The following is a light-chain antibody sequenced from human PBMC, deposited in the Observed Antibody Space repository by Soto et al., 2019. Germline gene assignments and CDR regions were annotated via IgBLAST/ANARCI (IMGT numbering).Light chain of an antibody. J-gene: IGKJ1*01. CDR1: QSVTNSY. CDR3: QQYGSSGT. Sequence: PGEGATLSCRASQSVTNSYLAWYQQKPGQAPRLLIYGASNRATGIPDRFSGSGSGTDFTLTISRLEPEDFAVYYCQQYGSSGTFGQGTKVDI. CDR2: GAS. V-gene: IGKV3-20*01.